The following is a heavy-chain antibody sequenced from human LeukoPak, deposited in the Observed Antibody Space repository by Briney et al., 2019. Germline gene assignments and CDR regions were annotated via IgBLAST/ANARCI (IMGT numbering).Heavy chain of an antibody. CDR3: ARTNNVFYYFDY. D-gene: IGHD2/OR15-2a*01. CDR2: INHSGST. V-gene: IGHV4-34*01. Sequence: SETLSLTCAVYGGSFSDYYWSWIRQPPEKGLEWIGEINHSGSTNYNPSLKSRVTTSVDTSKKQFSLKLSSVTAADAAVYYCARTNNVFYYFDYWGQGTLVTVSS. CDR1: GGSFSDYY. J-gene: IGHJ4*02.